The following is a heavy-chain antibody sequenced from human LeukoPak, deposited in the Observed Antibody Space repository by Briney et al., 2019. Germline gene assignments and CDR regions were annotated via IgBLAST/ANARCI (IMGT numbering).Heavy chain of an antibody. V-gene: IGHV4-38-2*01. D-gene: IGHD2-2*01. Sequence: SETLSLTCAVSGYSISSGYYWGWIRQPPGKGLEWIGSIYHSGSTYYNPSLKSRVTISVDTSKNQFSLKLSSVTAADTAVYYCARGGYCSNTSCNNWFDPWGQGTLVTVSS. CDR1: GYSISSGYY. CDR3: ARGGYCSNTSCNNWFDP. CDR2: IYHSGST. J-gene: IGHJ5*02.